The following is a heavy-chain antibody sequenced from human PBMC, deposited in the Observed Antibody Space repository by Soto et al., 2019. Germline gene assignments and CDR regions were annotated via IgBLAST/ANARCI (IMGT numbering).Heavy chain of an antibody. CDR1: GGTFSSYA. V-gene: IGHV1-69*13. J-gene: IGHJ5*02. CDR2: IIPIFGTA. Sequence: ASVKVSCKASGGTFSSYAISWVRQAPGQGLEWMGGIIPIFGTANYAQKFQGRVTITADESTSTAYMGLSSLRSEDTAVYYCAREGASSCSSTSCRYRFDPWGQGTLVTVSS. CDR3: AREGASSCSSTSCRYRFDP. D-gene: IGHD2-2*01.